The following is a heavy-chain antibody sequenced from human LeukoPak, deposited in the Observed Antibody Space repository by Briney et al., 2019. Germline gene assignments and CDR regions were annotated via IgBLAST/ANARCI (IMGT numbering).Heavy chain of an antibody. CDR2: MKPNSGNT. Sequence: ASVKVSCKASGYTFTSYDINWVRQATGQGLEWMGWMKPNSGNTDYAQKFQGRVTMTRNTSISTAYMQLSSLRSEDTAVYYCARVEIAPTHDQGGYWGQGTLVTVSS. CDR3: ARVEIAPTHDQGGY. J-gene: IGHJ4*02. CDR1: GYTFTSYD. V-gene: IGHV1-8*01. D-gene: IGHD5-24*01.